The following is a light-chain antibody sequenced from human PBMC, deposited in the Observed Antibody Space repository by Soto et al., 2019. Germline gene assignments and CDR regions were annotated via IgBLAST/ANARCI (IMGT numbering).Light chain of an antibody. Sequence: DVVINQSPLSLPVAVGQPASISCTSSLSLVDSCGNTYFNWYQQRPGQPPRRLIYKISNRESGVPDRFSASGSGTDFTLRISRVEAEDLGVYYCMQGTLWPWTFGQGTKVDIK. V-gene: IGKV2-30*01. CDR1: LSLVDSCGNTY. CDR3: MQGTLWPWT. CDR2: KIS. J-gene: IGKJ1*01.